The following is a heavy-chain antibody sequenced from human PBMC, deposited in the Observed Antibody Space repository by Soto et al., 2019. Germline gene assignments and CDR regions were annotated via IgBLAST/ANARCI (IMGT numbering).Heavy chain of an antibody. Sequence: GGSLRLSCTASGSTFSSYAMAWVRQAPGKGLEWVSGISGNGESTHYADSVKGRFTISRDNSKNTLHLQMNSLRVEDTALYYCAKDIVTYYSGSGSYYDSWGQGTLVTVSS. J-gene: IGHJ4*02. CDR3: AKDIVTYYSGSGSYYDS. D-gene: IGHD3-10*01. CDR1: GSTFSSYA. CDR2: ISGNGEST. V-gene: IGHV3-23*01.